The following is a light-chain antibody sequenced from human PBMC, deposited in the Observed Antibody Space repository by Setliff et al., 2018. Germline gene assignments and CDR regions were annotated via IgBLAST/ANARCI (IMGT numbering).Light chain of an antibody. CDR2: GNN. Sequence: QSVLTQPPSVSGAPGQRVTISCTGSSSNTGAGYDVHWYQQLPGTAPKLLIYGNNNRPSGVPDRFSGSKSGTSASLAITGLQAEDEADYYCQSYDTSLSGSVFGGGTKGTVL. CDR3: QSYDTSLSGSV. J-gene: IGLJ2*01. V-gene: IGLV1-40*01. CDR1: SSNTGAGYD.